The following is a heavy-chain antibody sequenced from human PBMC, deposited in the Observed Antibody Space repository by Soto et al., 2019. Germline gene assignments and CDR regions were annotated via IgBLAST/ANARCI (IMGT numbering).Heavy chain of an antibody. Sequence: PSETLSLTCTVSGGSISSCYWIWVRQPPGKGLEWIGYIYYSGSTNYNPSLKSRVTIAVDTYKNQSSLKLSSVTAADTDVYYCARVSSSWYYFDYWGQGTLVTVSS. J-gene: IGHJ4*02. CDR1: GGSISSCY. V-gene: IGHV4-59*01. CDR3: ARVSSSWYYFDY. D-gene: IGHD6-13*01. CDR2: IYYSGST.